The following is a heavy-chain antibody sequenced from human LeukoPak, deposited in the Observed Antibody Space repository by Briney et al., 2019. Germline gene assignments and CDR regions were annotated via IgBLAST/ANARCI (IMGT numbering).Heavy chain of an antibody. Sequence: PGGSPRLSCAASGFTFSDHYMDWVRQTPGKGLXXXXXSRNKANSYTXXXAASVKGRFIISRDDSKNSLFLQMNSLKTDDTAVYYCTRASLSGSYFFFWGQGALVTVSS. CDR2: SRNKANSYTX. CDR3: TRASLSGSYFFF. CDR1: GFTFSDHY. V-gene: IGHV3-72*01. D-gene: IGHD1-26*01. J-gene: IGHJ4*02.